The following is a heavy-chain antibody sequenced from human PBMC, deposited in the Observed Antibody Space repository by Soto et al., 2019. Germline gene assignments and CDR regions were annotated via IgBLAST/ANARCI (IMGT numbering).Heavy chain of an antibody. J-gene: IGHJ6*04. V-gene: IGHV3-66*01. Sequence: EVQLVESGGGLVQPGGYLRLSCAASGFTVSSKYMSWVRQAPGKGLEWVSLIQSGGPTYYADSVKVRFTISRDTSENTLHLQMDSLKAEDTAVYYCARDAVLCDAGRCYGVPLDVWGKWTTVTVSS. CDR1: GFTVSSKY. CDR2: IQSGGPT. CDR3: ARDAVLCDAGRCYGVPLDV. D-gene: IGHD2-15*01.